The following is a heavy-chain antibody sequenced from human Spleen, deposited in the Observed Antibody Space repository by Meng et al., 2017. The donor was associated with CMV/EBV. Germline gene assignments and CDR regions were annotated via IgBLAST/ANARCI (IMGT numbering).Heavy chain of an antibody. J-gene: IGHJ6*02. CDR3: ARTPGPYYYDSSGYYRYYYYYGMDV. V-gene: IGHV3-11*04. D-gene: IGHD3-22*01. CDR2: ISSTGNII. Sequence: LSLTCTVSGGSISSSSYYWGWIRQPPGKGLEWISYISSTGNIIYYADSVKGRFTVSRDNAKNSLYLQMNSLRAEDTAVYYCARTPGPYYYDSSGYYRYYYYYGMDVWGQGTTVTVSS. CDR1: GGSISSSSYY.